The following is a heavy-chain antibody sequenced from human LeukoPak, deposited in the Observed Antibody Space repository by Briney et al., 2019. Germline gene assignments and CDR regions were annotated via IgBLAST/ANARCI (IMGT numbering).Heavy chain of an antibody. CDR3: ARDLRVRWAFDI. Sequence: ASVKVPCKASGYTFTSYYMHWVRQAPGQGLEWMGIINPSGGSTSYAQKFQGRVTMTRDMSTSTVYMELSSLRSEDTAVYYCARDLRVRWAFDIWGQGTMVTVSS. V-gene: IGHV1-46*01. D-gene: IGHD4-23*01. CDR1: GYTFTSYY. CDR2: INPSGGST. J-gene: IGHJ3*02.